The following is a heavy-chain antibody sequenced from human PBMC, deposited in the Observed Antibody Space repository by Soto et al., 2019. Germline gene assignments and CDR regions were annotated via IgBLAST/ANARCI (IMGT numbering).Heavy chain of an antibody. CDR2: IYHSGST. V-gene: IGHV4-30-2*01. D-gene: IGHD3-3*01. CDR1: GGSISSGGYS. J-gene: IGHJ5*02. CDR3: ASVYYDFWSGPVGWFDP. Sequence: SLTLPLTCAVSGGSISSGGYSRSWKRQPPGKGLEWIGYIYHSGSTYYNPSLKSRVAISVDRSKNQFSLKLSSVTAADTAVYYCASVYYDFWSGPVGWFDPWGKGPRVTVSS.